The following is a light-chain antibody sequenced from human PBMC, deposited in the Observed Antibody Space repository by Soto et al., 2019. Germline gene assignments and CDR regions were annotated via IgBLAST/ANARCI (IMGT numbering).Light chain of an antibody. CDR2: DVS. V-gene: IGLV2-14*01. CDR1: SSDVGGYNY. Sequence: QSALTQPASVSGSPGQSITISCTGTSSDVGGYNYVSWYQQHPGKAPKLMIYDVSNRHSGVSNRFSGSKSGNTASLTISGLQAEDEADYYCSSYISISPLVVVFGGGTKLTVL. J-gene: IGLJ2*01. CDR3: SSYISISPLVVV.